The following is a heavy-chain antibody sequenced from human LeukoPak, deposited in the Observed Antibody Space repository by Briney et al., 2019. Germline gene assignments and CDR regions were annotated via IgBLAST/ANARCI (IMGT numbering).Heavy chain of an antibody. CDR3: ARHGKGYSSGFDY. Sequence: SETLSLTCTVSGGSISSYYWSWIRQPPGKGLEWIGYIYYSGSTNYNPSLKSRVTISVDTSKNQFSLKLSSVTAADTAVYYCARHGKGYSSGFDYWGQGTLVTVSS. J-gene: IGHJ4*02. CDR2: IYYSGST. V-gene: IGHV4-59*08. CDR1: GGSISSYY. D-gene: IGHD6-19*01.